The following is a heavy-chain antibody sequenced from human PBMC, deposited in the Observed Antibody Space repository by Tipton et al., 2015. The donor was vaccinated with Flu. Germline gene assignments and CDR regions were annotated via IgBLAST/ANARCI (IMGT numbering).Heavy chain of an antibody. CDR2: IYYSGST. CDR3: ARVLQWELRRGWFDP. CDR1: GGSISSSSYY. Sequence: LRLSCSVSGGSISSSSYYWGWIRQPPGKGLEWIGSIYYSGSTYYNPSLKSRVTISVDTSKNQFSLKLSSVTAADTAVYYCARVLQWELRRGWFDPWGQGTLVTVSS. V-gene: IGHV4-39*07. J-gene: IGHJ5*02. D-gene: IGHD1-26*01.